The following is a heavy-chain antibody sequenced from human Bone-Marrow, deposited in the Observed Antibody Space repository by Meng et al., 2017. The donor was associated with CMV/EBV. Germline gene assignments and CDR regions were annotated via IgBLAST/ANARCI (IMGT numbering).Heavy chain of an antibody. D-gene: IGHD6-13*01. CDR1: GGTFSSYA. J-gene: IGHJ5*02. Sequence: SVKVSCKASGGTFSSYAISWVRQAPGQGLEWMGGIIPIFGTANYAQKFQGRVTITTDESTSTAYMELSSLRSEDTAVYYCARGAAAGRHWFDPWGQGTLVTVSS. V-gene: IGHV1-69*05. CDR3: ARGAAAGRHWFDP. CDR2: IIPIFGTA.